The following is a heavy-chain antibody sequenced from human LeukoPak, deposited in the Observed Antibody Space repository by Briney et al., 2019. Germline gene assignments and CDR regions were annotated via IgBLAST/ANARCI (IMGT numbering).Heavy chain of an antibody. D-gene: IGHD1-26*01. Sequence: ASVKVSCKASGYTFTSYYMHWVRQAPGQGLEWMGIINPSGGSTSYAQKFQGRVTMTRDTSTSTVYMELSSLRSEDTAVYYCARDRRWVGATTTHSYFDYWGQGTLVTVSS. CDR2: INPSGGST. J-gene: IGHJ4*02. V-gene: IGHV1-46*01. CDR1: GYTFTSYY. CDR3: ARDRRWVGATTTHSYFDY.